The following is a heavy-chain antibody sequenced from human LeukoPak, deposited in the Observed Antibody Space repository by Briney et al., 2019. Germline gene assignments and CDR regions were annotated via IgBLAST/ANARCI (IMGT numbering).Heavy chain of an antibody. CDR3: ARDPAYCGGDCYSEAVAFDI. CDR1: GFTFSSYA. D-gene: IGHD2-21*02. V-gene: IGHV3-64*01. Sequence: GGSLRLSCAASGFTFSSYAMHWVRQAPGKGLEYVSAISSKGGSTYYANSVKGRFTISRDNSKTTLYLQMGSLRAEDMAVYYCARDPAYCGGDCYSEAVAFDIWGQGTMVTVSS. CDR2: ISSKGGST. J-gene: IGHJ3*02.